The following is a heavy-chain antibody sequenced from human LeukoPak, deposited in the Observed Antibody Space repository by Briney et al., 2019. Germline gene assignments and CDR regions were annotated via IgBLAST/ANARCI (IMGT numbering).Heavy chain of an antibody. D-gene: IGHD2-21*01. CDR3: TRQAWRLTKIFDY. V-gene: IGHV3-73*01. CDR1: GFTFSGSA. Sequence: GGSLRLSCAASGFTFSGSAMHWVRQASGKGLEWVGRIRSKANSYATAYAASVKGRFTISRDDSKNTAYLQMNSLKTEDTAVYYCTRQAWRLTKIFDYWGQGTLVTVSS. CDR2: IRSKANSYAT. J-gene: IGHJ4*02.